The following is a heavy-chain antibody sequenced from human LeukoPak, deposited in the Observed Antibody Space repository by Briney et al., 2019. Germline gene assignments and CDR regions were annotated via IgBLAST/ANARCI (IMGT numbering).Heavy chain of an antibody. CDR3: ARDRLTSGSYFFDY. D-gene: IGHD1-26*01. Sequence: GGSLRLSCAASGFTFSSQSMNWVRQAPGKGLEWVSFISSGSTTIYHADSVQGRFTISRDDAKNLLYLQMNSLRAEDTAVYYCARDRLTSGSYFFDYWGQGTLVTVSS. CDR1: GFTFSSQS. J-gene: IGHJ4*02. CDR2: ISSGSTTI. V-gene: IGHV3-48*01.